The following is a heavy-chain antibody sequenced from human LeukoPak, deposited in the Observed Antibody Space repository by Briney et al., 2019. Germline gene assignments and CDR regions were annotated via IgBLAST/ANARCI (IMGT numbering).Heavy chain of an antibody. J-gene: IGHJ4*02. Sequence: GGSLRLSCAASGFTFSSYTMTWVRQAPGKGLEWVSSISRSSIYKYYADSLKGRFTISRDNAKNSLYLQMNSLRAEDTAVYYCARANYDSSGYYPLIYYWGQGTLVTVSS. CDR2: ISRSSIYK. CDR1: GFTFSSYT. CDR3: ARANYDSSGYYPLIYY. V-gene: IGHV3-21*01. D-gene: IGHD3-22*01.